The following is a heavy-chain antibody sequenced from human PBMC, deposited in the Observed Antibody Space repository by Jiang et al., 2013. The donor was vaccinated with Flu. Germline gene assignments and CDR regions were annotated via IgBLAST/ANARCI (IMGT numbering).Heavy chain of an antibody. V-gene: IGHV3-30*04. CDR3: ARDRIVVVPAKNYYYGMDV. D-gene: IGHD2-2*01. J-gene: IGHJ6*02. CDR2: ISYDGSNK. Sequence: EWVAVISYDGSNKYYADSVKGRFTISRDNSKNTLYLQMNSLRAEDTAVYYCARDRIVVVPAKNYYYGMDVWGQGTTVTVSS.